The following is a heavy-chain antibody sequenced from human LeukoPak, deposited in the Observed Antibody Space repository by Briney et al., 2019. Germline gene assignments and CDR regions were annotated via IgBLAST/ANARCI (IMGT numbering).Heavy chain of an antibody. Sequence: ASVKVSCKASGYTFTSYGISWVRQAPGQGLEWMGWISAYNGNANYAQKFQGRVRITTDESTSTAYMELSSLRSEDTAVYYCARAGGVELLGFCSGGTCYFSDYAFDIWGQGTMVTVSS. CDR3: ARAGGVELLGFCSGGTCYFSDYAFDI. CDR1: GYTFTSYG. J-gene: IGHJ3*02. V-gene: IGHV1-18*01. D-gene: IGHD2-15*01. CDR2: ISAYNGNA.